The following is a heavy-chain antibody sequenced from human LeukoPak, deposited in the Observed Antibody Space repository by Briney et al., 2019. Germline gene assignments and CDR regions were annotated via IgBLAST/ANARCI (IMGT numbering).Heavy chain of an antibody. CDR2: INAGNGNT. CDR3: ARDPLGVWGSYRDLFDY. CDR1: GYTFTSYA. D-gene: IGHD3-16*02. Sequence: ASVKVSCKASGYTFTSYAMHWVRQAPGQRLEWMGWINAGNGNTKYSQKFQGRVTITRNTSASTAYMELSSLRSEDTAVYYCARDPLGVWGSYRDLFDYWGQGTLVTVSS. J-gene: IGHJ4*02. V-gene: IGHV1-3*01.